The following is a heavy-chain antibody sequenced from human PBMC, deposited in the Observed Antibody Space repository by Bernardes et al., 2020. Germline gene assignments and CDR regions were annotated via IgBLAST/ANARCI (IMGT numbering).Heavy chain of an antibody. CDR3: TRGFNYANDF. J-gene: IGHJ4*02. D-gene: IGHD2-8*01. CDR2: IYGDGSGE. V-gene: IGHV3-74*01. Sequence: GGSLRLSCAASGFTFSTYPMHWVRQAPGKGLVWVSRIYGDGSGETYADSVKGRFTISRDNAKNTLFLQMNSLRDDDTAVYYGTRGFNYANDFWGQGALVTVSS. CDR1: GFTFSTYP.